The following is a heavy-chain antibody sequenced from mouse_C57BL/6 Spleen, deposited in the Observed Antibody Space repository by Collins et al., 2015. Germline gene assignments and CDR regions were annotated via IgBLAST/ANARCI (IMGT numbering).Heavy chain of an antibody. CDR3: AKKGGNYDYAMDY. Sequence: QVTLKESGPGILQPSQTLSLTCSFSGFSLSTSGMGVSWVRQPPGKGLEWLGVIWGDGSTNYHSALISRLSISKDNSKSQVFLKLNSLQTDDTATYYCAKKGGNYDYAMDYWGQGTSVTVSS. CDR2: IWGDGST. D-gene: IGHD2-1*01. V-gene: IGHV2-3*01. J-gene: IGHJ4*01. CDR1: GFSLSTSG.